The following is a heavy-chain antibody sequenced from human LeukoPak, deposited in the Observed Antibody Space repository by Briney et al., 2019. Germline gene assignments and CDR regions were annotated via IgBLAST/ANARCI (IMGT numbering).Heavy chain of an antibody. CDR2: ISAYNGNT. Sequence: ASVKVSCKASGYTFTSYGINWVRQAPGQGLEWMGWISAYNGNTNYAQKLQGRVTMTTDTSTSTAYMELRSLSSDDTAVYYCARGALGSGYTKNGFDYWGQGTLVTVSS. D-gene: IGHD3-22*01. V-gene: IGHV1-18*01. CDR1: GYTFTSYG. J-gene: IGHJ4*02. CDR3: ARGALGSGYTKNGFDY.